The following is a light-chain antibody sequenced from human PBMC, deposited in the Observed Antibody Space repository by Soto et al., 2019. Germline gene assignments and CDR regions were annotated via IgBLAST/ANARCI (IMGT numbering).Light chain of an antibody. Sequence: QSVLTQPPSASGSPGQPVTISCTGTKHDIGVYDFVSWYLHHPGNAPRLIIYEVVQRPSGVPDRFSGSKSGNTASLTVSGLQAADEADYFCKSYSGSNTYVFGSGTKV. CDR1: KHDIGVYDF. CDR3: KSYSGSNTYV. V-gene: IGLV2-8*01. J-gene: IGLJ1*01. CDR2: EVV.